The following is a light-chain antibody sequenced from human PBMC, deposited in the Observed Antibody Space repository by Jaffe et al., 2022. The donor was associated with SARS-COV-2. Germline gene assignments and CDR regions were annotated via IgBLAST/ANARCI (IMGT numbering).Light chain of an antibody. CDR1: QSVRNSK. CDR3: QQYDRSYT. V-gene: IGKV3-20*01. CDR2: DTS. Sequence: EIVLTQSPGTLSLSPGEGATLSCRASQSVRNSKFAWYQQKPGQAPRLLIYDTSSRATGIPDRFSGSGSGTDFTLTISRLEPEDFAVYYCQQYDRSYTFGQGTNLEI. J-gene: IGKJ2*01.